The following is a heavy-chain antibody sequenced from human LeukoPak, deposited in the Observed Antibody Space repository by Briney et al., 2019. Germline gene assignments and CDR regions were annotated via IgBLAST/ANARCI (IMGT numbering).Heavy chain of an antibody. Sequence: GGSLRLSSAASGFTFSSYGMHWVRQAPGKGLEWVAFIRYDGSNKYYADSVKGRFTISRDNSKNTLYLQMNSLRAEDTAVYYCAKDRSGTGYYYYYMDVWGKGTTVTVSS. CDR1: GFTFSSYG. J-gene: IGHJ6*03. D-gene: IGHD1-1*01. CDR3: AKDRSGTGYYYYYMDV. CDR2: IRYDGSNK. V-gene: IGHV3-30*02.